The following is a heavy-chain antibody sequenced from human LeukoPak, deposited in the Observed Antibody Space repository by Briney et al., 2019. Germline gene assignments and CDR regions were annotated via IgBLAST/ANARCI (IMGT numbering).Heavy chain of an antibody. J-gene: IGHJ4*02. V-gene: IGHV3-23*01. CDR1: GFTFSSYD. CDR3: ARELHYYGSVGVGY. Sequence: GGSLRLSCAASGFTFSSYDMSWVRQAPGKGLEWVSAIRGSGGSTYYADSVKGRFTISRDNAKNSLYLQMNSLRAEDTAVYYCARELHYYGSVGVGYWGQGTLVTVSS. CDR2: IRGSGGST. D-gene: IGHD3-10*01.